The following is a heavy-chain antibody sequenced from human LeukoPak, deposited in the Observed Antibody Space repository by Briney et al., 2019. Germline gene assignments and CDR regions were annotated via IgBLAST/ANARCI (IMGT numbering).Heavy chain of an antibody. J-gene: IGHJ3*02. D-gene: IGHD2-8*02. V-gene: IGHV3-74*01. CDR2: INDDGTTT. Sequence: GGSLRLSCVASGFSFSSSWMHWARQAPGKGLVWISRINDDGTTTSYADSVKGHFTISRDNAKNTMYLQMNSLRADDMALYYCAKDEFVASDFTGAFDIWGQGTMVTVSS. CDR1: GFSFSSSW. CDR3: AKDEFVASDFTGAFDI.